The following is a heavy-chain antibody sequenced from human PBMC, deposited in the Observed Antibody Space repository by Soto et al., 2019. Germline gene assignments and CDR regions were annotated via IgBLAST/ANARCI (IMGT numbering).Heavy chain of an antibody. D-gene: IGHD3-10*01. CDR1: GFTFSNAW. V-gene: IGHV3-15*07. J-gene: IGHJ3*02. Sequence: EVQLVESGGGLVKPGGSLRLSCAASGFTFSNAWMNWVRQAPGKGLEWVGRIKSKTDGGTIEYTAPVKGRFIISRDDSKNTLHLQMNRLKAEDTAVYYCTFRPHDIWGQGTMVTVSS. CDR2: IKSKTDGGTI. CDR3: TFRPHDI.